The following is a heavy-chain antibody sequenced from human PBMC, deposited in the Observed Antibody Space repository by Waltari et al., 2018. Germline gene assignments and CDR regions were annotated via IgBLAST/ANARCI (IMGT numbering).Heavy chain of an antibody. V-gene: IGHV4-34*01. Sequence: QVQLQQWGAGLLKPSETLSLTCAVYGGSFSGYYWSWIRQPPGKGLGWLGEINHSGSTNSNPSLKSRVTISVDTSKNQFSLKLSSVTAADTAVYYCARTLRGSGSYYTYYYYGMDVWGQGTTVTVSS. CDR1: GGSFSGYY. CDR2: INHSGST. J-gene: IGHJ6*02. D-gene: IGHD3-10*01. CDR3: ARTLRGSGSYYTYYYYGMDV.